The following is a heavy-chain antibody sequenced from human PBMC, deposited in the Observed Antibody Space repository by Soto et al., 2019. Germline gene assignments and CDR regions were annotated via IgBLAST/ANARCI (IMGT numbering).Heavy chain of an antibody. J-gene: IGHJ4*02. CDR3: ARDPTNDYGDDTFDY. CDR2: IIPSYDRT. D-gene: IGHD4-17*01. CDR1: GDAFKSYA. V-gene: IGHV1-69*06. Sequence: QVLLLQSGSEVKKPGSSVKVSCKASGDAFKSYAIHWVRQAPGQGLEYMGRIIPSYDRTKYAQKIPARLTVTADIYTSTVYMELSSLRSEDTAVYYCARDPTNDYGDDTFDYWGQGTKVIVSS.